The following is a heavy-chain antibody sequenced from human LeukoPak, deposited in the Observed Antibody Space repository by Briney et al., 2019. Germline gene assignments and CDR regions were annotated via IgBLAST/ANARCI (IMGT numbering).Heavy chain of an antibody. CDR3: ARATRLEAYYYDSSGYPHDAFDI. Sequence: PSETLSLTCTVSGGSISSSSYYWGWIRQPPGKGLEWIGSIYYSGSTYYNPSLKSRVTISVDTSKNQFSLKLSSVTAADTAVYYCARATRLEAYYYDSSGYPHDAFDIWGQGTMVTVSS. J-gene: IGHJ3*02. V-gene: IGHV4-39*07. D-gene: IGHD3-22*01. CDR1: GGSISSSSYY. CDR2: IYYSGST.